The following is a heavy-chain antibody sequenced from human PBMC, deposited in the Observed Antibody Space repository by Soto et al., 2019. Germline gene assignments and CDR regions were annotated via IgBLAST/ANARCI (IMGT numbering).Heavy chain of an antibody. CDR3: KRDREVVVPAAGGFDY. CDR1: GGSFSGYY. D-gene: IGHD2-2*01. Sequence: SETLSLTCAVYGGSFSGYYWSWIRQPPGKGLEWIGEINHSGSTNYNPSLKSRVTISVDTSKNQFSLKLSSVTAADTAVYYCKRDREVVVPAAGGFDYWGQGTLVTVSS. J-gene: IGHJ4*02. CDR2: INHSGST. V-gene: IGHV4-34*01.